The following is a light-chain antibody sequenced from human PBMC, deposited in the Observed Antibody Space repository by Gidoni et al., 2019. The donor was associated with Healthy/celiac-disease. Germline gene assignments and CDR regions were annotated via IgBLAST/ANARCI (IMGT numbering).Light chain of an antibody. CDR3: QQYGSSPT. Sequence: EIVLTQSPGTLSLSPGERATLSCRASQSVSSSYLAWYQQKPGQAPRLLIYGASSRATGIPDRFSGSGSWTDFTLNISRLEPEDFAVYYCQQYGSSPTFVQGTKVEIK. CDR2: GAS. V-gene: IGKV3-20*01. J-gene: IGKJ1*01. CDR1: QSVSSSY.